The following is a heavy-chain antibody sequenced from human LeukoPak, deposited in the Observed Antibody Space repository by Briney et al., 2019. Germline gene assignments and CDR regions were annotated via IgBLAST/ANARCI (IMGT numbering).Heavy chain of an antibody. J-gene: IGHJ5*02. V-gene: IGHV1-2*02. Sequence: ASVKVSCKASGYTFTGYYMHWVRQAPGQGLEWMGWINPNSGGTNYAQKFQGRVTMTRDTSISTAYMRLSRLRSDDTAVYYCARDTTVTYLNWFDPWGQGTLVTVSS. CDR1: GYTFTGYY. CDR2: INPNSGGT. CDR3: ARDTTVTYLNWFDP. D-gene: IGHD4-17*01.